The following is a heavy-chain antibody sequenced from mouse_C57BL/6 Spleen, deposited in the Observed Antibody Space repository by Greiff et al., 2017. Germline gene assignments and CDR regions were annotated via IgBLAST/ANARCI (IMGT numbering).Heavy chain of an antibody. V-gene: IGHV5-12*01. Sequence: EVQVVESGGGLVQPGGSLKLSCAASGFTFSDYYMYWVRQTPEKRLEWVAYISNGGGSTYYPDTVKGRFTISRDNAKNTLYLQMSRLKSEDTAMYYCARQNYYGSSPFDDWGQGTTLTVSS. CDR3: ARQNYYGSSPFDD. CDR1: GFTFSDYY. CDR2: ISNGGGST. J-gene: IGHJ2*01. D-gene: IGHD1-1*01.